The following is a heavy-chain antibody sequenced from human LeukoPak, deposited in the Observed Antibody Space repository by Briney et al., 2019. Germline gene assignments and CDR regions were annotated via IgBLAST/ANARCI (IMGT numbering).Heavy chain of an antibody. J-gene: IGHJ4*02. CDR1: GYTFTNYA. V-gene: IGHV1-3*04. CDR2: INTGNGNT. D-gene: IGHD3-10*01. Sequence: ASVKVSCKASGYTFTNYAMHWVRQAPGQRLEWMGWINTGNGNTRSSQRFQGKFTITRDTSASTAYMELSSLRSEDTAVYYCARDRAGLSPHFGCYYWGQGTLVTVSS. CDR3: ARDRAGLSPHFGCYY.